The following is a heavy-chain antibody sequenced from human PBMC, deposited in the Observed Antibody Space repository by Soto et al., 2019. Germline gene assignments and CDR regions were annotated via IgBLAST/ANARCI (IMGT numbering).Heavy chain of an antibody. J-gene: IGHJ5*02. CDR3: ARAKQEDDDSSGYFNCFEP. CDR1: GGTFSSYA. Sequence: SVKVSCPASGGTFSSYAISWVRQAPGQGLEWMGGIIPIFGTANYAQKFQGRVTITADKSTSTAYMELSSLRSEDTAVYYCARAKQEDDDSSGYFNCFEPWGQGTVVTV. CDR2: IIPIFGTA. V-gene: IGHV1-69*06. D-gene: IGHD3-22*01.